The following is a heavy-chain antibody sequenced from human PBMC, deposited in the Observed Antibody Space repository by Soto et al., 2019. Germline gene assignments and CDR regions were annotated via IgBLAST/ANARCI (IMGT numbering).Heavy chain of an antibody. CDR3: ARRTYVYSSSPYYFDY. CDR1: VGSISSSSYY. D-gene: IGHD6-13*01. Sequence: QLQLQESGPGLVKPSETLSLTCTVSVGSISSSSYYWGWIRQPPGKGLEWIGTINYSGSTYYNPSLKSRVTISVDTSKNQFSLKLSSVTAADTAVYYCARRTYVYSSSPYYFDYWGQGTLVTVSS. J-gene: IGHJ4*02. CDR2: INYSGST. V-gene: IGHV4-39*01.